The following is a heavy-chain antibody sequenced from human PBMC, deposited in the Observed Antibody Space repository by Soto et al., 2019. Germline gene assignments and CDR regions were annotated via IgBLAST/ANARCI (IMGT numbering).Heavy chain of an antibody. CDR2: SYHSGSS. V-gene: IGHV4-30-2*06. D-gene: IGHD3-3*01. J-gene: IGHJ6*02. CDR3: AREGQMPQHFGMDV. Sequence: SETLSLTCTVSGGPINSAGHSWGWVRQSPGKGLEWIGYSYHSGSSYYNPSLQSRVKISVDLSKNEFSLMLRSVTAADTALYYCAREGQMPQHFGMDVWGQGIQVTVSS. CDR1: GGPINSAGHS.